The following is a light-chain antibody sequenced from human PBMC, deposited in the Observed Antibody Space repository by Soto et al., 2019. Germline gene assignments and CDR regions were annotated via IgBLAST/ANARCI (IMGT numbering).Light chain of an antibody. Sequence: EIVLTQSPGTLSLSPGERDTLSCRASQSVYNNYLAWYQQKPGQTPRLLVNGASNRATGIPDRFSGGGSGTDFTLTISSLEPEDFAVYYCQQYGLPPHSFGQGTKVDIK. V-gene: IGKV3-20*01. CDR3: QQYGLPPHS. J-gene: IGKJ2*01. CDR1: QSVYNNY. CDR2: GAS.